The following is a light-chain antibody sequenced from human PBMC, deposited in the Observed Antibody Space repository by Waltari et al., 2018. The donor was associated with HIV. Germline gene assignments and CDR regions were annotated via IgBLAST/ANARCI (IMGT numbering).Light chain of an antibody. CDR2: QCN. Sequence: QSALTQPPSASGSPGQSVTISCTGTSSDVGGYNYVSWYQQPPGKAPKLMIYQCNKRPSGVPARFSGTKSGNRDSLTVSGLQAEDEADYYCSSFAGSNNLMVFGGGTKLTVL. J-gene: IGLJ2*01. V-gene: IGLV2-8*01. CDR1: SSDVGGYNY. CDR3: SSFAGSNNLMV.